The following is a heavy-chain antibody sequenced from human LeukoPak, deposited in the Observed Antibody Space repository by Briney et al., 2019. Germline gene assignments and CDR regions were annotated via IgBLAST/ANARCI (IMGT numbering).Heavy chain of an antibody. D-gene: IGHD2-2*01. CDR3: AGGQHLGYQLLKRFDP. J-gene: IGHJ5*02. CDR1: GGSFSGYY. Sequence: SETLSLTCAVYGGSFSGYYWSWIRQPPGKGLEWIGEINHSGSTNYNPSLKSRVTISVDTSKNQFSLKLSSVTAADTAVYYCAGGQHLGYQLLKRFDPWGQGTLVTVSS. CDR2: INHSGST. V-gene: IGHV4-34*01.